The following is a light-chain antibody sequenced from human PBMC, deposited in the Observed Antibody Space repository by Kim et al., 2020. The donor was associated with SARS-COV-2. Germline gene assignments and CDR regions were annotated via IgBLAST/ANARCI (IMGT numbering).Light chain of an antibody. CDR2: QDT. V-gene: IGLV3-1*01. CDR1: KLANND. Sequence: GSPGQTASIPGSGDKLANNDVCWYQQRPGQSPVLVMYQDTKRPSGIPERFSGSNSGNTATLTISGTQALDEADYYCQAWDSAYVVFGGGTQLTVL. J-gene: IGLJ2*01. CDR3: QAWDSAYVV.